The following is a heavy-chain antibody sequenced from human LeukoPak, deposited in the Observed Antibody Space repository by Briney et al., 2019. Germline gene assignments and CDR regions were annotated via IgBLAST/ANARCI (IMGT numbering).Heavy chain of an antibody. CDR3: ARDENNSGTYYDAFDI. D-gene: IGHD1-26*01. CDR1: GFTFSTYS. J-gene: IGHJ3*02. Sequence: GGSLRLSCAASGFTFSTYSMNWVRQAPGKGLEWVSYISSSGNTIYYADSVKGRFTISRDNAKNSLYLQINGLRAEDAAVYYCARDENNSGTYYDAFDIWGQGTMVTVSS. V-gene: IGHV3-48*01. CDR2: ISSSGNTI.